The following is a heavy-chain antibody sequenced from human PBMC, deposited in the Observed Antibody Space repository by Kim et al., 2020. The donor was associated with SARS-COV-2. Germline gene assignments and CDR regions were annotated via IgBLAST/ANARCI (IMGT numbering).Heavy chain of an antibody. CDR1: GYTLTELS. J-gene: IGHJ4*02. D-gene: IGHD3-10*01. V-gene: IGHV1-24*01. CDR3: AAAAIYGSGSYSNDF. Sequence: ASVKVSCRVSGYTLTELSMHWVRQAPGKGLEWMGGFDPEDGETIYAQKFQGRVTMTEDTSTDTAYMELSRLRYEDTAVYYCAAAAIYGSGSYSNDFWGQGTLVTVSS. CDR2: FDPEDGET.